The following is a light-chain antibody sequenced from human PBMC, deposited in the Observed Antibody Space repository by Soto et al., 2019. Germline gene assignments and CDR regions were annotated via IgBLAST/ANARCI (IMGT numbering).Light chain of an antibody. CDR1: QSVISDF. CDR3: QQTFHSPRT. CDR2: DAS. J-gene: IGKJ2*01. V-gene: IGKV3-20*01. Sequence: EIVLTQSPGTLSLSPGETASLSCLASQSVISDFLAWYQQKSGQPPRLLIYDASRRATGIPARFSGGGSGTAFTLTISRVGPEDSAVYFCQQTFHSPRTFGQGTRLEIK.